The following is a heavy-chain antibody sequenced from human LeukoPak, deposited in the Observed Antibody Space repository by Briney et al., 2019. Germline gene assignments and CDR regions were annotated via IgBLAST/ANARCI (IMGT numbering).Heavy chain of an antibody. D-gene: IGHD3-10*01. CDR1: GFTFSSYA. CDR2: ISGSGGST. J-gene: IGHJ3*02. V-gene: IGHV3-23*01. Sequence: GGSLRLSCAASGFTFSSYAMSWVRQAPGKGLEWVSAISGSGGSTYYADSVKGRFTISRDDSKNTLYLQMNSLRAEDTAVYYCAKDHYYGSVNDAFDIWGQGTMVTVSS. CDR3: AKDHYYGSVNDAFDI.